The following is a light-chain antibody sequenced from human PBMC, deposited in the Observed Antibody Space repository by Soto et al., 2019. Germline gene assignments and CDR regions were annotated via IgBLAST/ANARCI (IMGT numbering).Light chain of an antibody. CDR2: DAS. CDR1: QSISSW. V-gene: IGKV1-5*01. J-gene: IGKJ1*01. Sequence: DIQMTQSPSTLSASVGDRVTITFRASQSISSWLARYQQKPGKAPKLLIYDASSLESGVPSRFSGSGSGTEFTLTISSLQPDDFATYYCQQYNSYSETFGQGTKVDIK. CDR3: QQYNSYSET.